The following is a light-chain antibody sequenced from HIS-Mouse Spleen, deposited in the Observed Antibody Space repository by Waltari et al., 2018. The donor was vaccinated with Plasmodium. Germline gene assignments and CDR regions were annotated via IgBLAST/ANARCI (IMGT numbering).Light chain of an antibody. CDR3: QVWDSSSDHPV. CDR1: NIGSKS. Sequence: SYVLTQPPSVSVAPGQPARITCGGNNIGSKSVPWYQQKPGQAPVLVVYDDSARPSGIPERFSGSNSGNTATLTISRVEAGDEADYYCQVWDSSSDHPVFGGGTKLTVL. CDR2: DDS. J-gene: IGLJ2*01. V-gene: IGLV3-21*02.